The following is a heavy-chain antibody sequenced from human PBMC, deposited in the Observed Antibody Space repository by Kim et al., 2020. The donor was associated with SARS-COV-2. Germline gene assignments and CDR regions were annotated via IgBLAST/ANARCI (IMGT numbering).Heavy chain of an antibody. CDR1: GFTFTGHA. V-gene: IGHV3-23*01. D-gene: IGHD2-21*01. CDR3: MKGGWGWIWDH. CDR2: IDGSDGTT. J-gene: IGHJ4*02. Sequence: GGSLRLSCTTSGFTFTGHAMSWVRQAPGKGLEWVSNIDGSDGTTYYVDSVRGRFTISRDDSKNTLYLQMSALRGDDTAVYYCMKGGWGWIWDHWGQGTLVTVSS.